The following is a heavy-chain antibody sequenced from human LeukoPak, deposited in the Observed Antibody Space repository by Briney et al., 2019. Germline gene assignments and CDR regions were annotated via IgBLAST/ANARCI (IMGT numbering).Heavy chain of an antibody. V-gene: IGHV3-15*01. CDR3: TTVRSNPLGGIGFDY. CDR1: GFTFSNAW. J-gene: IGHJ4*02. D-gene: IGHD4-23*01. CDR2: IKSKTDGGTT. Sequence: PGGSLRLSCAASGFTFSNAWMSWVRQAPGKGLEWVGRIKSKTDGGTTEYAAPVKGRFTISRDDSRNTLYLQMISLKTEDTAVYYCTTVRSNPLGGIGFDYWGQGTLVTVSS.